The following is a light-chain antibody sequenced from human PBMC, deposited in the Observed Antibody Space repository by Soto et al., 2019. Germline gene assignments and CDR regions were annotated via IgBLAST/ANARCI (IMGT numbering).Light chain of an antibody. Sequence: EIMLTQSPATLSLSPGEGATLSCRASQSVSSYLAWYQQKPGQAPRLLIYDASNRATGIPARFSGSGSGTDFTLTISSLEPEDFAVYYCQHRSNWPLTFGGGTKADI. CDR3: QHRSNWPLT. CDR2: DAS. V-gene: IGKV3-11*01. CDR1: QSVSSY. J-gene: IGKJ4*01.